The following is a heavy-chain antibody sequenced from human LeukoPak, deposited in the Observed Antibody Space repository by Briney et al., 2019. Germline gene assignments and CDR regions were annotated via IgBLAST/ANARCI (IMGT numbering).Heavy chain of an antibody. D-gene: IGHD3-22*01. Sequence: GESLKISCKGSGYTFTNYWIAWVRPMPGKDLEWMGIIFPADSDTRYSPSFQGQVAISVDRSISTAYLQWSSLKASDTAMYSCARLDDSSGYYSGAIDIWGQGTMVTVSS. CDR2: IFPADSDT. CDR3: ARLDDSSGYYSGAIDI. CDR1: GYTFTNYW. J-gene: IGHJ3*02. V-gene: IGHV5-51*01.